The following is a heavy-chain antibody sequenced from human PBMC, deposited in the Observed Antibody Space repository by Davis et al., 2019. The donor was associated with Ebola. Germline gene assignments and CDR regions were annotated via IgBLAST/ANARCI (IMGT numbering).Heavy chain of an antibody. CDR1: GFTFSSYG. CDR2: IWYDGSNK. D-gene: IGHD6-19*01. CDR3: ARERGYSSGLVSNWFDP. J-gene: IGHJ5*02. V-gene: IGHV3-33*01. Sequence: GESLKISCAASGFTFSSYGMHWVRQAPGKGLDWVAVIWYDGSNKYYADSVQGRFTIYRDNSKNTLYLQMNSLRAEDTAVYYCARERGYSSGLVSNWFDPWGQGTLVTVSS.